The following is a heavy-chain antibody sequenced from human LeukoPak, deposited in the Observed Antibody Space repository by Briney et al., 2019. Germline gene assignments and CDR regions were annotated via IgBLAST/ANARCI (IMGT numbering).Heavy chain of an antibody. CDR3: ARGPTISEAGYFDY. CDR1: GGSFRSYY. J-gene: IGHJ4*03. V-gene: IGHV4-34*01. D-gene: IGHD2-15*01. Sequence: PSETLSLTCAVYGGSFRSYYWSWIGQSPGKGLEWIAEINHRGATNYNPSVKSRVTISVDTSKNQFPLKVTSLPAADTAVYYCARGPTISEAGYFDYWGQGTLVTVSS. CDR2: INHRGAT.